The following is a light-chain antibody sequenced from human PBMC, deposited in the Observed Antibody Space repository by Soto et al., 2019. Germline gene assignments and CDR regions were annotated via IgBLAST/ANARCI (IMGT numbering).Light chain of an antibody. CDR2: GAS. CDR3: QQRSIWPLT. J-gene: IGKJ4*01. Sequence: EMVLTQSPATLALPPGERATVSCRASQSIIGNYLAWYQQTPGQSPRLLIYGASSRATGIPDRFSGSGSGTDFTLTVSNLESEDFAVYYCQQRSIWPLTFGGVTKVDIK. V-gene: IGKV3D-20*02. CDR1: QSIIGNY.